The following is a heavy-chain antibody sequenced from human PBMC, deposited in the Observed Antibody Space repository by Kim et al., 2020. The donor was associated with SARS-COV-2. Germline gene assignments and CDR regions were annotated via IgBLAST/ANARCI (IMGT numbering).Heavy chain of an antibody. CDR1: GGSISSSSYY. D-gene: IGHD4-17*01. Sequence: SETLSLTCTVSGGSISSSSYYWGWIRQPPGKGLEWIGSIYYSGSTYYNPSLKSRVTISVDTSKNQFSLKLSSVTAADTAVYYCAALSTVTTRAWDYWGQGTLVTVSS. J-gene: IGHJ4*02. CDR3: AALSTVTTRAWDY. CDR2: IYYSGST. V-gene: IGHV4-39*01.